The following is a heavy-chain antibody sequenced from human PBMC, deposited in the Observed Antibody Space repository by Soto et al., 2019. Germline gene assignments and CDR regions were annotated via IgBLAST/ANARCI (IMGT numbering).Heavy chain of an antibody. CDR3: ARRTSVVTPFDY. CDR1: GYSFTSYW. J-gene: IGHJ4*02. V-gene: IGHV5-51*01. CDR2: IYPGDSDT. Sequence: GESLKISCKGSGYSFTSYWIGWVRQMPGKGPEWMGIIYPGDSDTRFSPSFQGQVTISADKSITTAYLQWSSLKASDTAMYYCARRTSVVTPFDYWGQGTLVTVSS. D-gene: IGHD4-17*01.